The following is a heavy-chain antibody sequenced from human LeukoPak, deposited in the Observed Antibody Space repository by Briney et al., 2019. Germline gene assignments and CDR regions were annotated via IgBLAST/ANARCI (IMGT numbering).Heavy chain of an antibody. CDR3: ARAVAVPDL. CDR2: INHSGST. D-gene: IGHD6-19*01. CDR1: GGSFSGYY. V-gene: IGHV4-34*01. Sequence: SETLSLTCAVYGGSFSGYYWSWIRQPPGKGLEWIGEINHSGSTNYNPSLKSRVTISVDTSKNQFSLKLSSVTAANTAVYYCARAVAVPDLWGQGTLVTVSS. J-gene: IGHJ4*02.